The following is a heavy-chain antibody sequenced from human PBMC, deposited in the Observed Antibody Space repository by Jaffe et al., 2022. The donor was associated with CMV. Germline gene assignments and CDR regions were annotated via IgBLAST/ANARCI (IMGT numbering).Heavy chain of an antibody. CDR3: ARGTGYCSGGSCYNNWFDP. V-gene: IGHV3-33*08. CDR1: GFTFSSYG. Sequence: QVQLVESGGGVVQPGRSLRLSCAASGFTFSSYGMHWVRQAPGKGLEWVAVIWYDGSNKYYADSVKGRFTISRDNSKNTLYLQMNSLRAEDTAVYYCARGTGYCSGGSCYNNWFDPWGQGTLVTVSS. D-gene: IGHD2-15*01. CDR2: IWYDGSNK. J-gene: IGHJ5*02.